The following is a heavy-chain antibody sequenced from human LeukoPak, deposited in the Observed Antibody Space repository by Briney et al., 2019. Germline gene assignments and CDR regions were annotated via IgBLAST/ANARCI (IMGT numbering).Heavy chain of an antibody. CDR2: ISGSGSST. Sequence: GGSLRLSCAASGFTFSSYAMSWVRQAPGKGLEWVSAISGSGSSTYYADSVKGRFTISRDNSKNTLYLQMNSLRAEDTAVYYCARYYYDSSGYYKFDYWGQGTLVTVSS. J-gene: IGHJ4*02. D-gene: IGHD3-22*01. CDR3: ARYYYDSSGYYKFDY. V-gene: IGHV3-23*01. CDR1: GFTFSSYA.